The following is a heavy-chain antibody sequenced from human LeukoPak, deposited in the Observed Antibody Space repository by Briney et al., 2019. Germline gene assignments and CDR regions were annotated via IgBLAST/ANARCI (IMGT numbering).Heavy chain of an antibody. CDR1: GFTVSNNY. CDR3: ATVRYSFGYYFDS. CDR2: IYSGGGT. J-gene: IGHJ4*02. D-gene: IGHD5-18*01. Sequence: PGGSLRLSCAASGFTVSNNYMSWVRQAPGKGLEWVAVIYSGGGTYYADSVKGRFTISRGNSKNTLSLQMNTLRAEDTAVYYCATVRYSFGYYFDSWGQGTLVTVSS. V-gene: IGHV3-53*01.